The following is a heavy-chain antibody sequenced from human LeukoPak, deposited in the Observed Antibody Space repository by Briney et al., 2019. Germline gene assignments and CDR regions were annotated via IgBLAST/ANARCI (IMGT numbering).Heavy chain of an antibody. Sequence: PGGSLRLSCAASGFTFDAYTMHWVRQAPGKGLEWVSLINWDGGSTYYADSVKGRFTMSRDNSKNSLYLQMNSLRIEDTALYYCARDVGCSSTTCYPDYWGQGTLVTVSS. CDR2: INWDGGST. CDR3: ARDVGCSSTTCYPDY. V-gene: IGHV3-43*01. CDR1: GFTFDAYT. J-gene: IGHJ4*02. D-gene: IGHD2-2*01.